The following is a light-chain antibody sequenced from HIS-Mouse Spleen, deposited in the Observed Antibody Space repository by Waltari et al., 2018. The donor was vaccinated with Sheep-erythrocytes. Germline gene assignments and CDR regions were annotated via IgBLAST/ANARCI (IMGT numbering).Light chain of an antibody. V-gene: IGLV2-11*01. CDR2: DVM. J-gene: IGLJ1*01. CDR3: CSYAGSYNHV. Sequence: QSALTQPRAVSGSPGQSVTISCTGTSTDVGGYTYVSWYQQPPGKAPKLMIYDVMKRPSGVPDRFSGSKSGNTASLTISGLQAEDEADYYCCSYAGSYNHVFATGTKVTVL. CDR1: STDVGGYTY.